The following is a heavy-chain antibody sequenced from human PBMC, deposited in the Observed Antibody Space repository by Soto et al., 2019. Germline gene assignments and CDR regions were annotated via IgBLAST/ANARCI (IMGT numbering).Heavy chain of an antibody. V-gene: IGHV1-18*01. CDR3: ARDGVGGDLFFEY. Sequence: QVQLVQSGAEVKKPGASVKVSCKASGYTFPNYGISWVRQAPGQGLEWMGWISTYNGDTNYAQKLQGRVTMTTDTSSNTAYLELRSLRSDDTAVYYCARDGVGGDLFFEYWGQGTLVTVSS. D-gene: IGHD2-21*02. J-gene: IGHJ4*02. CDR2: ISTYNGDT. CDR1: GYTFPNYG.